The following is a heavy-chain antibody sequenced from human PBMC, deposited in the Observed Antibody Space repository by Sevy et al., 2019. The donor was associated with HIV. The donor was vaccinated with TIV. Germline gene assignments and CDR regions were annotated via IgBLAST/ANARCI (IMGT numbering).Heavy chain of an antibody. CDR2: ISTSSSYI. V-gene: IGHV3-21*01. CDR3: ARWHCRSPSCYYYYMDV. D-gene: IGHD2-2*01. J-gene: IGHJ6*03. CDR1: GFTFSSYS. Sequence: GGSLRLSCAASGFTFSSYSMNWVRQAPGKGLEWVSSISTSSSYIYYADSVKGRFTISRDNAKNSLYLQMNSLRAEDTAVYSCARWHCRSPSCYYYYMDVWGKGTTVTVSS.